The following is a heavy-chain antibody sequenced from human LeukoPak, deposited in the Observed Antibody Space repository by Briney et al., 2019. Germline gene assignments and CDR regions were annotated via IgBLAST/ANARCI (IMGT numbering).Heavy chain of an antibody. CDR2: ISSSSSYI. D-gene: IGHD6-19*01. J-gene: IGHJ6*03. CDR3: ARDQGSIAVANYMDV. V-gene: IGHV3-21*01. CDR1: GFSFSSYS. Sequence: PGGSLRLSCEASGFSFSSYSMNWVRQAPGKGLEWVSSISSSSSYIYYADSVKGRFTISRDNAKNSLYLQMNSLRAEDTAVYYCARDQGSIAVANYMDVWGKGTTVTISS.